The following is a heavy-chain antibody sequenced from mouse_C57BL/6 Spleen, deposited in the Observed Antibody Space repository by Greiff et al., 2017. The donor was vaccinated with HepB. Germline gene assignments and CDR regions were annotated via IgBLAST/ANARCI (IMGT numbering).Heavy chain of an antibody. CDR2: IYPGSGST. CDR1: GYTFTSYW. J-gene: IGHJ3*01. Sequence: QVQLQQSGAELVKPGASVKMSCKASGYTFTSYWITWVKQRPGQGLEWIGDIYPGSGSTNYNEKFKSKATLTVDTSSSTAYMQLSSLTSEDSAVYYCARDGSSYVKFAYWGQGTLVTVSA. D-gene: IGHD1-1*01. CDR3: ARDGSSYVKFAY. V-gene: IGHV1-55*01.